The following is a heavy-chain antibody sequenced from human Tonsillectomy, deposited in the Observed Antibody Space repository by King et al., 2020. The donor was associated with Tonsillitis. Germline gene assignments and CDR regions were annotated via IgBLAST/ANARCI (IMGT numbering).Heavy chain of an antibody. D-gene: IGHD3-3*01. CDR1: GGSISSGGYS. Sequence: MQLQESGSGLVKPSQTLSLTCAVSGGSISSGGYSWSWIRQPPGKGLEWIGYIYHSGSTYYNPSLKSRVTISVDRSKNQFSLKLSSVTAADTAVYYCAREGSGYNDAFDIWGQGTKVTVSS. CDR2: IYHSGST. V-gene: IGHV4-30-2*01. J-gene: IGHJ3*02. CDR3: AREGSGYNDAFDI.